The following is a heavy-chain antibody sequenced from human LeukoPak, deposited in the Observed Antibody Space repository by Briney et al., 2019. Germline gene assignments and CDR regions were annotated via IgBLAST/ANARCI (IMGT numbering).Heavy chain of an antibody. D-gene: IGHD2-2*02. J-gene: IGHJ6*03. CDR1: GYTFTSYD. CDR2: MNPNSGNT. CDR3: AGGFLYFSSTSCYRGYYYYYMDV. V-gene: IGHV1-8*01. Sequence: SVKVSCKASGYTFTSYDINWVRQATGQRLEWLGWMNPNSGNTGYAQNFQARVTMTRNTSLSTTNLDLSSLRSEDPALQYFAGGFLYFSSTSCYRGYYYYYMDVGGKGTTVTIPS.